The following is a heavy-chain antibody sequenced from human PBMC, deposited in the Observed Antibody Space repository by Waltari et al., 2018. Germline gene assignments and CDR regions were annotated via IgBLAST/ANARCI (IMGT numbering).Heavy chain of an antibody. CDR3: ATVINLSGSYYGGYYFDY. D-gene: IGHD1-26*01. CDR2: FDPEDGET. V-gene: IGHV1-24*01. CDR1: GSTLTELS. Sequence: QVQLVQSGAEVKKPGASVKVSCKLSGSTLTELSIHWVRQASCKGLEWMGGFDPEDGETIYAQKFQGRVTMTEDTSTDTAYMELSSLRSEDTAVYYCATVINLSGSYYGGYYFDYWGQGTLVTVSS. J-gene: IGHJ4*02.